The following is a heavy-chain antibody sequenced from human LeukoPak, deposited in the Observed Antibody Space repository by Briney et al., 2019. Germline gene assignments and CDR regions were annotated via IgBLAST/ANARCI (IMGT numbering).Heavy chain of an antibody. Sequence: ASVKVSCKASGYTFTSYGISWVRQAPGQGLEWMGWISAYNGNTNYAQKLQGRVTMTRDTSTSTAYLELRSLRSDDTAVYYCARDGVVAPVGYCSGGSCPPYYYYGMDVWGQGPTVTVSS. CDR3: ARDGVVAPVGYCSGGSCPPYYYYGMDV. D-gene: IGHD2-15*01. J-gene: IGHJ6*02. V-gene: IGHV1-18*01. CDR1: GYTFTSYG. CDR2: ISAYNGNT.